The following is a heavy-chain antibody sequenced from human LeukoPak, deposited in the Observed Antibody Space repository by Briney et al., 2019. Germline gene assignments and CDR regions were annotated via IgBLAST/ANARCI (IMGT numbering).Heavy chain of an antibody. CDR3: AKDRSGSYHTFFDY. V-gene: IGHV3-30*02. CDR2: IRYDGNNK. J-gene: IGHJ4*02. CDR1: GFTFSTYG. Sequence: GGSLRLSCVASGFTFSTYGMHWVRQAPGKGLDWVAVIRYDGNNKYYADSVKGRFTISRDNSKNTLYLQMNSLRAEDTAVYYCAKDRSGSYHTFFDYWGQGTLVTVSS. D-gene: IGHD1-26*01.